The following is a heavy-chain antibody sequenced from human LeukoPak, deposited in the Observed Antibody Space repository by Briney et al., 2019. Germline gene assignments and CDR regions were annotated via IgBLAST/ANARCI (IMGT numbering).Heavy chain of an antibody. CDR1: GFTFSSYA. Sequence: TGGSLRLSCAASGFTFSSYAMHWVRQAPGKGLEWVAVISYDGSNKYYADSVKGRFTISRDNSKNTLYLQMNSLRAEDTAVYYSARDYYYDSSGSHLWGYFDYWGQGTLVTVSS. V-gene: IGHV3-30*04. D-gene: IGHD3-22*01. CDR3: ARDYYYDSSGSHLWGYFDY. J-gene: IGHJ4*02. CDR2: ISYDGSNK.